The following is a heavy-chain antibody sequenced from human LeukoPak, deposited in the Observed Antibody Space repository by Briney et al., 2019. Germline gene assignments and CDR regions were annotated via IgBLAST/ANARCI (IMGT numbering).Heavy chain of an antibody. J-gene: IGHJ4*02. CDR1: GFTFSSYA. D-gene: IGHD5-18*01. V-gene: IGHV3-48*04. CDR2: ISSSGSTI. CDR3: ARDHGYSYGYDY. Sequence: PGGSLRLSCAASGFTFSSYAMHWVRQALGKGLEWVSYISSSGSTIYYADSVKGRFTISRDNAKNSLYLQMNSLRAEDTAVYYCARDHGYSYGYDYWGQGTLVTVSS.